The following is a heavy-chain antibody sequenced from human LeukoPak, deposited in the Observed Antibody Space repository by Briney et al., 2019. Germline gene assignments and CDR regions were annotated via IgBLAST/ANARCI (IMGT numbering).Heavy chain of an antibody. J-gene: IGHJ5*02. CDR3: ATRAYCSSTSCYTKNNWFDP. CDR2: INHNGST. D-gene: IGHD2-2*01. Sequence: SETLSLTCAVYGGSFSGYYWSLIRQPPGKGLEWIGEINHNGSTNYNPSLKSRVTISVDTSKNQFSLKLSSVTAADTAVYYCATRAYCSSTSCYTKNNWFDPWGQGTLVTVSS. CDR1: GGSFSGYY. V-gene: IGHV4-34*01.